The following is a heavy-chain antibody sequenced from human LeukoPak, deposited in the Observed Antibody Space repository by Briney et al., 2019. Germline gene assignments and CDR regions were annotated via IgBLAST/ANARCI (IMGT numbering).Heavy chain of an antibody. CDR2: IYHSGST. CDR1: GYSISSGYY. D-gene: IGHD4-17*01. V-gene: IGHV4-38-2*01. Sequence: PSETLSLTCAVSGYSISSGYYWVWIRQPPGKGLEWIGSIYHSGSTYYNPSLKSRVTISVDTSKNQFSLKLSSVTAADTAVYYCARTTVTTGRCLDYWGQGTLVTVSS. J-gene: IGHJ4*02. CDR3: ARTTVTTGRCLDY.